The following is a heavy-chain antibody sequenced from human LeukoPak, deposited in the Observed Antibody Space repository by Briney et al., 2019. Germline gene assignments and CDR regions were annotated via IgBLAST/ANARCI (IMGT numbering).Heavy chain of an antibody. CDR2: ISYDGSNK. CDR3: ARDSYYDILTGYLRYFDY. J-gene: IGHJ4*02. D-gene: IGHD3-9*01. Sequence: GGSLRLSCAASGFTFSSYAMHWVRQAPGKGLEWVAVISYDGSNKYYADSVKGRFTISRDNAKNSLYLQMNSLRAEDTAVYYCARDSYYDILTGYLRYFDYWGQGTLVTVSS. V-gene: IGHV3-30-3*01. CDR1: GFTFSSYA.